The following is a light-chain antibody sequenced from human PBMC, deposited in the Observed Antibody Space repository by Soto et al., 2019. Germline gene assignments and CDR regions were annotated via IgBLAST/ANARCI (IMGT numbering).Light chain of an antibody. CDR3: QQYTVWPFT. J-gene: IGKJ4*01. CDR1: QNINTN. Sequence: EREMTQSPATLSLSPGERATLCCRASQNINTNLAWYQQSPGRAPRLFIYHTSTRATGIPDRFSGSGSGTEFTLTISSLQSEDFALYYCQQYTVWPFTFGGGTKVDI. V-gene: IGKV3-15*01. CDR2: HTS.